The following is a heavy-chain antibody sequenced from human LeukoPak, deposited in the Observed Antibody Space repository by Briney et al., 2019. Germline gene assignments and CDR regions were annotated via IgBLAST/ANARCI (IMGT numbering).Heavy chain of an antibody. CDR2: IDPRSGGT. V-gene: IGHV1-2*02. Sequence: GASVKVSCKASGYTFIGHYMHWVRQPPGQGLEWMGWIDPRSGGTNYAQIFQGRVTMTRDTSMTTAYLEVSSLRYDDTAVYYCAREGKLFGESDYWGQGTLVTVSS. CDR1: GYTFIGHY. J-gene: IGHJ4*02. D-gene: IGHD3-10*02. CDR3: AREGKLFGESDY.